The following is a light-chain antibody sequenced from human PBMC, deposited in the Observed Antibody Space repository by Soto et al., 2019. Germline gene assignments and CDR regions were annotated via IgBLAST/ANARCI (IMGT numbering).Light chain of an antibody. Sequence: QSVLTQPPSASGTPGQRVTISCSGSSSNIGSNYEYWYQQLPGTAPKLLIYRNNQRPSGVPERFSGSKSGTSASLAISGLRSEDEADYYCAAWDDSLSGVVFGGGTKLTVL. CDR1: SSNIGSNY. CDR2: RNN. J-gene: IGLJ2*01. CDR3: AAWDDSLSGVV. V-gene: IGLV1-47*01.